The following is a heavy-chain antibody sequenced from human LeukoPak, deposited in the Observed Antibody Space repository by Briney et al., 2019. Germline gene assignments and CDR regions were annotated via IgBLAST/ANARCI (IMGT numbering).Heavy chain of an antibody. D-gene: IGHD6-6*01. CDR2: ISAYNGNT. J-gene: IGHJ6*02. Sequence: ASVKVSCKASGYTFTSYGISWVRQAPGQGLEWMGWISAYNGNTNYAQKLQGRVTMTTDTSTSTAYMELRSLGSDDTAVYYCARLLRIAARLNYYYGMDVWGQGTTVTVSS. V-gene: IGHV1-18*01. CDR3: ARLLRIAARLNYYYGMDV. CDR1: GYTFTSYG.